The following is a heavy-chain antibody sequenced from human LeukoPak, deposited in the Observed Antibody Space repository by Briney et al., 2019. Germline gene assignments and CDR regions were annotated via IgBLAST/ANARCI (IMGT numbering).Heavy chain of an antibody. V-gene: IGHV4-31*03. J-gene: IGHJ5*02. CDR3: ARELRGPEINWFDP. Sequence: TLSLTCTVSGGSISSGDYYWSWIRQHPGKGLEWIGYIYYSGSTYYNPSLKSRVTISVDTSKNQFSLKLSSVTAADTAVYYCARELRGPEINWFDPWGQGTLVTVSS. CDR1: GGSISSGDYY. D-gene: IGHD1-14*01. CDR2: IYYSGST.